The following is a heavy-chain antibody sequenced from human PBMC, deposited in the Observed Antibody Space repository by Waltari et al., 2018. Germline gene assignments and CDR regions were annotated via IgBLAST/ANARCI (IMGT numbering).Heavy chain of an antibody. Sequence: EVQLVESGGGLVQPGGSLRLSCAASGFTFGSSAMSWVRKAPGKGLEWVSVISGSGGSTYYADSVRGRFTISRDNPKNTLYLQMNSLRAEDTAVYYCAKRVEAFDIWGQGTMVTVSS. CDR2: ISGSGGST. CDR3: AKRVEAFDI. V-gene: IGHV3-23*04. J-gene: IGHJ3*02. CDR1: GFTFGSSA.